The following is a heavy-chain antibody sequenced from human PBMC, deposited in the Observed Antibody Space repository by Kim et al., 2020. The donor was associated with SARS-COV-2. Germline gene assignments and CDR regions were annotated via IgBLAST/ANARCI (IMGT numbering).Heavy chain of an antibody. Sequence: SETLSLTCTVSGGSISSSSYYWGWILQPPGKGLEWIGSIYYSGSTYYNPSLKSRVTISVDTSKNQFSLKLSSVTAADTAVYYCARLNYYGSGSYYNLDYWGQGTLVTVSS. CDR1: GGSISSSSYY. CDR2: IYYSGST. J-gene: IGHJ4*02. CDR3: ARLNYYGSGSYYNLDY. D-gene: IGHD3-10*01. V-gene: IGHV4-39*01.